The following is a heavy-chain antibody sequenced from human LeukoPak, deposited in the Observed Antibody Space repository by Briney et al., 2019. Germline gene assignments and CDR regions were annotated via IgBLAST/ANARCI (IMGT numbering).Heavy chain of an antibody. CDR3: ARVGRGALYYYYYYGMDV. CDR1: GFTFSSYS. V-gene: IGHV3-48*02. J-gene: IGHJ6*02. CDR2: ISSSSTI. Sequence: GGSLRLSCAASGFTFSSYSMNWVRQAPGKGLEWVSYISSSSTIYYADSVKGRFTISRDNAKNSLYLQMNSLRDEDTAVYYCARVGRGALYYYYYYGMDVWGQGTTVTVSS. D-gene: IGHD1-26*01.